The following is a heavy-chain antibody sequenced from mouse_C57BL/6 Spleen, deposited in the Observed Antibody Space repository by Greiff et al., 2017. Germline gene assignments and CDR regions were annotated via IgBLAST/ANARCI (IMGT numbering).Heavy chain of an antibody. D-gene: IGHD2-3*01. J-gene: IGHJ3*01. CDR1: GFSLTSYA. CDR3: ARNWGDGYYGGFAY. CDR2: IWTGGGT. V-gene: IGHV2-9-1*01. Sequence: VKLVESGPGLVAPSQSLSITCTVSGFSLTSYAISWVRQPPGKGLEWLGVIWTGGGTNYNSALKSRLSISKDNSKSQVFLKMNSLQTDDTARYYCARNWGDGYYGGFAYWGQGTLVTVSA.